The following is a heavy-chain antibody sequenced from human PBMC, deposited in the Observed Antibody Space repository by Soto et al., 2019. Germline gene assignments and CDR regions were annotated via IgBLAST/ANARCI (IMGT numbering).Heavy chain of an antibody. CDR3: TREGNGKPFDP. Sequence: ASVKVSCKASGYTFTSYYIHWVRQAPGQGLEWMGIINPSDGGTRYAQKLQGRVTMTRDTSTSTIYMEVTNLKSEDTAVYYCTREGNGKPFDPWGQGTLVTVSS. CDR1: GYTFTSYY. CDR2: INPSDGGT. J-gene: IGHJ5*02. V-gene: IGHV1-46*01.